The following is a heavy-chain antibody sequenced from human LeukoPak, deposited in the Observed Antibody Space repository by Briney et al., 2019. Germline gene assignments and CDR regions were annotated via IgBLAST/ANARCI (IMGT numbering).Heavy chain of an antibody. Sequence: PGGSLRLSCAASGFTFSSYVMSWVRQAPGKGLEWVSAISGSGGFTYYADSVRGRFTISRDNSKNTLFLQMNSLRAEDTAVYYCARDGGHYDILIGYSDYWGQGTLVTVSS. CDR2: ISGSGGFT. D-gene: IGHD3-9*01. J-gene: IGHJ4*02. V-gene: IGHV3-23*01. CDR1: GFTFSSYV. CDR3: ARDGGHYDILIGYSDY.